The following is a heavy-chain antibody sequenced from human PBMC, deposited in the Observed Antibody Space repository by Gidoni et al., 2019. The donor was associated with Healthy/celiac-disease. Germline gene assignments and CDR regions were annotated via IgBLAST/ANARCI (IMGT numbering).Heavy chain of an antibody. CDR1: GGSISSYY. V-gene: IGHV4-59*01. D-gene: IGHD2-2*01. Sequence: QVQLQESGPGLVKPSETLSLTCTVSGGSISSYYWSWIRQPPGKGLEWIGYIYYSGSTNYNPSLKSRVTISVDTSKNQFSLKLSSVTAADTAVYYCARLGCSSTSCYSFDPWGQGTLVTVSS. CDR2: IYYSGST. J-gene: IGHJ5*02. CDR3: ARLGCSSTSCYSFDP.